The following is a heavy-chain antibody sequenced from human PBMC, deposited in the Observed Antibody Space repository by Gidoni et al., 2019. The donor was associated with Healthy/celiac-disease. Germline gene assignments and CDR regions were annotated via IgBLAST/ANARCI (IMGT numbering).Heavy chain of an antibody. CDR3: AKADTTYFDY. CDR2: ISGSGGST. CDR1: GCTCSTYA. Sequence: EVQLLESGGGLVLPGESLRLSCAASGCTCSTYAMSWVRQAPGKGLEVVSAISGSGGSTYYADSVKGRFTISRDNSKNTLYLQMNSLRAEDTAVYYCAKADTTYFDYWGQGTLVTVSS. J-gene: IGHJ4*02. V-gene: IGHV3-23*01. D-gene: IGHD1-1*01.